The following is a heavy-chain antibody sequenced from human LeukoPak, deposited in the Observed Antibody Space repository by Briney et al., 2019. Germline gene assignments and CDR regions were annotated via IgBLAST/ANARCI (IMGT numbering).Heavy chain of an antibody. V-gene: IGHV4-39*01. Sequence: SETLSLTCTVSGXSISSSSYYWGWIRQPPGKGREWIGSIYYSGSTYYNPSLKSRVTISVDTSKNQFSLKLSSVTAADTAVYYCARLLGVRGVNPLGIDYWGQGTLVTVSS. CDR3: ARLLGVRGVNPLGIDY. CDR2: IYYSGST. CDR1: GXSISSSSYY. J-gene: IGHJ4*02. D-gene: IGHD3-10*01.